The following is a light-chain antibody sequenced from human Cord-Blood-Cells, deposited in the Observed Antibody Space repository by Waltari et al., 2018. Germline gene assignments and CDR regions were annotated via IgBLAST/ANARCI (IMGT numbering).Light chain of an antibody. V-gene: IGKV1-39*01. CDR2: AAS. CDR1: QSISSY. J-gene: IGKJ2*01. CDR3: QQSYSTPYT. Sequence: DIQMTQSPSSLSASVGDRVTITGRASQSISSYLNWSQQKPGTAPKLLIYAASSLQSGVPSRFSGSGSGTDFTLTISSLQPEDFATYYCQQSYSTPYTFGQGTKLEIK.